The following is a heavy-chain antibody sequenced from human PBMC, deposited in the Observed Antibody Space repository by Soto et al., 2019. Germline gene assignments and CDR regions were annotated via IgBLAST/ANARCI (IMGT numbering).Heavy chain of an antibody. CDR3: ARVWADYDFWSGYSHPYFDY. V-gene: IGHV1-3*01. J-gene: IGHJ4*02. CDR1: GYTFTSYA. Sequence: GASVKVSCKASGYTFTSYAMHLVRQAPGQRLEWMGWINAGNGNTKYSQKFQGRVTITRDTSASTAYMELSSLRSEDTAVYYCARVWADYDFWSGYSHPYFDYWGQGTLVTVSS. CDR2: INAGNGNT. D-gene: IGHD3-3*01.